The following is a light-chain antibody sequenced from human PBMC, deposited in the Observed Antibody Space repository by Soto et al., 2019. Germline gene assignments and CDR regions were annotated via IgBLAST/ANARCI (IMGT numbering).Light chain of an antibody. CDR1: QSISRD. J-gene: IGKJ4*01. CDR2: ASS. Sequence: DIQMTQSPSSLPASVGDRVTITCRARQSISRDLNWYQQKLGKGPKLLIYASSSLQSGVPSRFSGSGSGTDFTLTISSLPPEDFATYYCQQSYSTPLTFGGGTKVEIK. V-gene: IGKV1-39*01. CDR3: QQSYSTPLT.